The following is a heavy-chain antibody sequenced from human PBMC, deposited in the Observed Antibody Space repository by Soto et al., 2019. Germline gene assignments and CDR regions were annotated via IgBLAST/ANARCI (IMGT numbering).Heavy chain of an antibody. Sequence: EVQLVESGGGLVQPGGSLRLSCAASGFTFSSYWMSWARQAPGKGLEWVANIKQDGSDISYVDSVKGRFTISRDDAKTSLYLQMNSLRVEDTAVYYCARAPLGVAAYWGQGTLVTVSA. V-gene: IGHV3-7*03. CDR2: IKQDGSDI. D-gene: IGHD3-10*01. CDR1: GFTFSSYW. CDR3: ARAPLGVAAY. J-gene: IGHJ4*02.